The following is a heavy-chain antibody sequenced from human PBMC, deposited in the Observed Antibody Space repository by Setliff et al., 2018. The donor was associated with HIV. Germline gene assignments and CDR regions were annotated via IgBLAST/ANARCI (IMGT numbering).Heavy chain of an antibody. V-gene: IGHV1-2*02. CDR2: INPNSGGT. J-gene: IGHJ2*01. CDR3: ARETLREDGDYGYFDL. D-gene: IGHD4-17*01. CDR1: GYTFTGYY. Sequence: GASVKVSCKASGYTFTGYYIHWVRQAPGQGLEWMGWINPNSGGTNYAQKFQGRVTMTRDTSISTAYMELSRLKSDDTAVYYCARETLREDGDYGYFDLWGRGTLVTVSS.